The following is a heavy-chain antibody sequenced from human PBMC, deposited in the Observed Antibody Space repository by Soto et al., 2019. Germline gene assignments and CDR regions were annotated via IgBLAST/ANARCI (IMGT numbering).Heavy chain of an antibody. D-gene: IGHD3-3*01. J-gene: IGHJ6*03. CDR3: AGGADYDFWSGYHYYYYYYMDV. CDR2: IIPILGIA. CDR1: GGTISSYT. V-gene: IGHV1-69*02. Sequence: QVQLVHSGAEVKKPGSSVKVSCKASGGTISSYTISWVRQAPGQGLEWMGRIIPILGIANYAQKFQGRVTITADKSTSTAYMELSSLRSEDTAVYYCAGGADYDFWSGYHYYYYYYMDVWGKGTTVTVSS.